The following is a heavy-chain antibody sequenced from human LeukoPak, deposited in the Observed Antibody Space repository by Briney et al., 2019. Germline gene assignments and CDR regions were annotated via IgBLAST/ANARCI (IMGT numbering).Heavy chain of an antibody. CDR2: IRSKAYGGTT. CDR3: TRVYYDFWSGYYTGIGFDP. D-gene: IGHD3-3*01. Sequence: GRSLRLSCTASGFTFGDYAMSWVRQAPGKGLEWVGFIRSKAYGGTTEYAASVKGRFPISRDDSKSIAYLQMNSLKTEDTAVYYCTRVYYDFWSGYYTGIGFDPWGQGTLVTVSS. J-gene: IGHJ5*02. V-gene: IGHV3-49*04. CDR1: GFTFGDYA.